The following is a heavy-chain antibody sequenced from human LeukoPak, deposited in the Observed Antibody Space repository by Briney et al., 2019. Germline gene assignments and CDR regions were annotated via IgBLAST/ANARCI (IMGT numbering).Heavy chain of an antibody. Sequence: ASVKVSCKASGGTFISYAISWVRQAPGQGLEWMGGIIPIFGTANYAQKFQGRVTITADESTSTAYMELSSLRSEDTAVYYCATLTVQVVPAPQSDYWGQGTLSPSPQ. CDR3: ATLTVQVVPAPQSDY. CDR2: IIPIFGTA. J-gene: IGHJ4*02. CDR1: GGTFISYA. D-gene: IGHD2-21*02. V-gene: IGHV1-69*13.